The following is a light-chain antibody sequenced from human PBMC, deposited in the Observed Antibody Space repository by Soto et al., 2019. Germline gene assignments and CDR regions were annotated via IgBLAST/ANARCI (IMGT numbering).Light chain of an antibody. CDR2: GAS. Sequence: PGDRATLSCRASQSVNSNYLAWYQRKPGQAPRLLIYGASNRATDIPYRFSASGSGTDFTLTITRLEAEDFAVYYCQQYASPPPTFGQGTKVEVK. CDR3: QQYASPPPT. CDR1: QSVNSNY. V-gene: IGKV3-20*01. J-gene: IGKJ1*01.